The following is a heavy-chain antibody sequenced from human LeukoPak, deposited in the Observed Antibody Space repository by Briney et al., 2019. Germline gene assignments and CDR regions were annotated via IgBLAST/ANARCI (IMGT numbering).Heavy chain of an antibody. CDR3: ARDGSLDLLLWFGEYPGLPDAFDI. CDR1: GYTFTGYY. D-gene: IGHD3-10*01. J-gene: IGHJ3*02. Sequence: ASVKVSCKASGYTFTGYYMHWVRQAPGQGLEWMGRINPNSGGTNYAQKFQSRGTMTRDTSISTAYMELSRLRSDDTAVYYCARDGSLDLLLWFGEYPGLPDAFDIWGQGTMVTVSS. V-gene: IGHV1-2*06. CDR2: INPNSGGT.